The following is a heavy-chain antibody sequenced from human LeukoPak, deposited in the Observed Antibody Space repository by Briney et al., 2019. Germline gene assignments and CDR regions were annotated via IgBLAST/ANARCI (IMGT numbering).Heavy chain of an antibody. CDR2: INPNSGGT. CDR1: GYTFTDYH. D-gene: IGHD3-10*01. V-gene: IGHV1-2*02. J-gene: IGHJ6*03. Sequence: ASVKVSCKASGYTFTDYHIHWVRQATGQGLEWMGWINPNSGGTNYAGKFQGRVTMTSDTSISTAYMDLSRLRSDDTAVYYCARDRGSGSYYKNYYYYMDVWGKGTTVTVSS. CDR3: ARDRGSGSYYKNYYYYMDV.